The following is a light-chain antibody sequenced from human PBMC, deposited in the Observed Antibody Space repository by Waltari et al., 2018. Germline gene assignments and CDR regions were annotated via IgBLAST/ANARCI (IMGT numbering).Light chain of an antibody. CDR3: GTWDSRLSTVL. Sequence: QSVLTQPPSVSAAPGQKVIISCSGSDSNIGNAHVAWYQQLPTTAPKLLIYDEYKRPSWIPYRFSGSKSGSSATRTITGLQTGDEADYYCGTWDSRLSTVLFGGGTKLTV. CDR2: DEY. J-gene: IGLJ2*01. V-gene: IGLV1-51*01. CDR1: DSNIGNAH.